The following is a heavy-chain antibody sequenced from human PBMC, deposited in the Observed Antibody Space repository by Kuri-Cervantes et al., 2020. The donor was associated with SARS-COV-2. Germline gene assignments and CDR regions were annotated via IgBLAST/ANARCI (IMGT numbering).Heavy chain of an antibody. CDR1: GGSISSSSYY. D-gene: IGHD6-25*01. J-gene: IGHJ4*02. V-gene: IGHV4-39*07. CDR2: IYYSGST. CDR3: ARVGSALRRDFDY. Sequence: GSLRLSCTVSGGSISSSSYYWGWIRQPPGKGLEWIGSIYYSGSTYYNPSLKSRVAISVDTSKNQFSLRLSSVTAADTAVYYCARVGSALRRDFDYWGQGTLVTRLL.